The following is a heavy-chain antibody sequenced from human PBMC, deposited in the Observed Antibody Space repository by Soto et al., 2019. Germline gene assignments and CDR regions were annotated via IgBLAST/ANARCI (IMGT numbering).Heavy chain of an antibody. D-gene: IGHD3-3*01. CDR2: ISGSGTTI. CDR3: AREVTVFGVIIPTPMDV. J-gene: IGHJ6*02. CDR1: GFTFSGYE. V-gene: IGHV3-48*03. Sequence: HPGGSLRLSCAASGFTFSGYEMNWVRQAPGKGLEWISYISGSGTTIYYADSVKGRFTIFRDNAKKSLYLQMNSLRAEDTAVYYCAREVTVFGVIIPTPMDVWGQGTTVTVSS.